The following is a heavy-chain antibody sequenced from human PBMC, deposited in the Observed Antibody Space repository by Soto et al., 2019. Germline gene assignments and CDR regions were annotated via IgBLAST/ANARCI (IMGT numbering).Heavy chain of an antibody. J-gene: IGHJ4*02. Sequence: PSETLSLTCAVSGGSISSGGYSWSWIRKPPGKGLEWIGYIYHSGSTYYNPSLKRRVTISVDRSKNQFSLRPTSVTAADTAVYYCAKSSIEPRLFMYPFDSWGLGTLVTVPQ. CDR2: IYHSGST. D-gene: IGHD6-6*01. V-gene: IGHV4-30-2*01. CDR1: GGSISSGGYS. CDR3: AKSSIEPRLFMYPFDS.